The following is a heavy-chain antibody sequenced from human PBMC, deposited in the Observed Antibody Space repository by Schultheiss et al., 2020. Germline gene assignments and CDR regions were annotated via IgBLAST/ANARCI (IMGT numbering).Heavy chain of an antibody. CDR3: ARQGYSSSWYFDAFDI. CDR2: IYTSGST. D-gene: IGHD6-13*01. V-gene: IGHV4-61*02. Sequence: SETLSLTCTVSGGSISSGSYYWSWIRQPAGKGLEWIGRIYTSGSTNYNPSLKSRVTISVDTSKNQFSLKLSSVTAADTAVYYCARQGYSSSWYFDAFDIWGQGTMVTVSS. J-gene: IGHJ3*02. CDR1: GGSISSGSYY.